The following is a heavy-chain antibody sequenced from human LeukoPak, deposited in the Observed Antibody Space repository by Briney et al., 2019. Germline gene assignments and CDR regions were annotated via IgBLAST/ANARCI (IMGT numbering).Heavy chain of an antibody. D-gene: IGHD6-19*01. V-gene: IGHV3-33*01. CDR2: IWYDGSNK. Sequence: GSLRLSCAASGFTFSSYGMHWVRQAPGKGLEWVAVIWYDGSNKYYADSVKGRFTISRDNSKNTLYLQMNSLRAEDTAVYYCARGMQQWLEGYYFDYWGQGTLVTASS. J-gene: IGHJ4*02. CDR3: ARGMQQWLEGYYFDY. CDR1: GFTFSSYG.